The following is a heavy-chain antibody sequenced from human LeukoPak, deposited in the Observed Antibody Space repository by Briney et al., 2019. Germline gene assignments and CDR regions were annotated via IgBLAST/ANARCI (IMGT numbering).Heavy chain of an antibody. Sequence: GGSLRLSCAASGLTFSSYAMSWVRQAPGKGLEWVSAISGSGGSTYYADSVKGRFTISRDNSKNTLYLQMNSLRAEDTAVYYCARSLPQLWLNYPSDYWGQGNMVTVSS. J-gene: IGHJ4*02. D-gene: IGHD5-18*01. CDR2: ISGSGGST. CDR1: GLTFSSYA. CDR3: ARSLPQLWLNYPSDY. V-gene: IGHV3-23*01.